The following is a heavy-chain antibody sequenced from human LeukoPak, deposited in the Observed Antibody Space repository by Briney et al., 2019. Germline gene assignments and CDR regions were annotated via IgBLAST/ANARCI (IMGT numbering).Heavy chain of an antibody. CDR1: GFTFSTYY. CDR3: ARDGGSAWFFRY. Sequence: GGSLRLSCAASGFTFSTYYMNWVRQAPGKGLEWVSSITTSSSYIYYADSVKGRFTISRDNAKNSLYLQMNSLRAEDTAVYYCARDGGSAWFFRYWGQGTLVTVSS. CDR2: ITTSSSYI. V-gene: IGHV3-21*01. J-gene: IGHJ4*02. D-gene: IGHD6-19*01.